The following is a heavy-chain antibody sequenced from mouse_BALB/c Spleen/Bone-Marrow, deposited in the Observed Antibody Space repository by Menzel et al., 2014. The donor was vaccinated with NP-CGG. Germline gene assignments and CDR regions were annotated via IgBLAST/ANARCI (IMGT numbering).Heavy chain of an antibody. Sequence: QVQLKESGPGLVAPSQSLSITCTVSGFSLXGYGVNWVRQPPGKGLEWLGMIWGDGSTDYNSALKSRLSISKDNSKSXVFLKMNSLQTDDTARYYCARDRRGLRYFDVWGAGTTVTVSS. CDR2: IWGDGST. D-gene: IGHD2-13*01. CDR1: GFSLXGYG. J-gene: IGHJ1*01. CDR3: ARDRRGLRYFDV. V-gene: IGHV2-6-7*01.